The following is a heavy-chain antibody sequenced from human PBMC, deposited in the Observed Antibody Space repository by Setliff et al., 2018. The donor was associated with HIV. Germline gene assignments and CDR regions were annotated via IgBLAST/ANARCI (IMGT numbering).Heavy chain of an antibody. CDR2: ISSSSNSI. Sequence: SGGSLRLSCAISGFTFSSYTMHWVRQAPGKGLEWVSSISSSSNSIYYTDSVKCRFTISSDNAKNSLYLQMNSLRLEDTAVYYCARGQIGYGDYALNWFDPWGQGTLVTVSS. CDR3: ARGQIGYGDYALNWFDP. CDR1: GFTFSSYT. V-gene: IGHV3-21*01. D-gene: IGHD4-17*01. J-gene: IGHJ5*02.